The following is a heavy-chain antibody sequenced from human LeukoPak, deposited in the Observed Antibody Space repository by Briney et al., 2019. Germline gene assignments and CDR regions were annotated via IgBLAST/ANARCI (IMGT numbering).Heavy chain of an antibody. Sequence: PGGSLRLSCAASRFNFIAYAMHWVRQAPGKGLEYVSVVTNNGDTTYYANSVKGRFTISRDNSKSTLFLQMDRLRGEGMGVYYCARGDPYNYGSNYMDVWGSGTTVTVS. V-gene: IGHV3-64*01. D-gene: IGHD3-10*01. CDR2: VTNNGDTT. J-gene: IGHJ6*03. CDR1: RFNFIAYA. CDR3: ARGDPYNYGSNYMDV.